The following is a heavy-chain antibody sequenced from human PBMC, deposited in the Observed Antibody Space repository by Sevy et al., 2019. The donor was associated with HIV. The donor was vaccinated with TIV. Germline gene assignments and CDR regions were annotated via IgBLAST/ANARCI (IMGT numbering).Heavy chain of an antibody. Sequence: GGSLRLSCAASGFTFSNAWMSWVRQAPGKGLEWVGRIKSKTDGGTTDYAAPVKGRFTISRDDSKNTLYLQMNSLKTADTAVYYCTTEPAIVVVVAATNPFDYWGQGTLVTVSS. D-gene: IGHD2-15*01. J-gene: IGHJ4*02. CDR3: TTEPAIVVVVAATNPFDY. CDR1: GFTFSNAW. V-gene: IGHV3-15*01. CDR2: IKSKTDGGTT.